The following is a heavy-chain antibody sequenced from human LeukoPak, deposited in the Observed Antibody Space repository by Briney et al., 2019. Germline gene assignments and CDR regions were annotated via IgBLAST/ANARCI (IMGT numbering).Heavy chain of an antibody. CDR1: GYTFTSYY. V-gene: IGHV1-8*02. CDR3: ARGHRSGIYYGSGSYYFGT. D-gene: IGHD3-10*01. J-gene: IGHJ5*02. CDR2: MNPNSGNT. Sequence: EASVKVSCKASGYTFTSYYMHWVRQATGQGLEWMGWMNPNSGNTGYAQKFQGRVTMTRNTSISTAYMELSSLRSEDTAVYYCARGHRSGIYYGSGSYYFGTWGQGTLVTVSS.